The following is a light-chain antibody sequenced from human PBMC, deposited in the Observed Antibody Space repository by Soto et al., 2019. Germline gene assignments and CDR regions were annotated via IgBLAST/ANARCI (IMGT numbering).Light chain of an antibody. CDR3: QQYGGAPFT. CDR2: GPS. CDR1: QNVYINS. V-gene: IGKV3-20*01. Sequence: EIVLTQSPGTLSLSPGESATLSCRASQNVYINSLAWFQQKPGQTPRLLIYGPSTRAAGVPDRFTGSGSGADFALTITSLEPEDFAMYYCQQYGGAPFTFGPGTRV. J-gene: IGKJ3*01.